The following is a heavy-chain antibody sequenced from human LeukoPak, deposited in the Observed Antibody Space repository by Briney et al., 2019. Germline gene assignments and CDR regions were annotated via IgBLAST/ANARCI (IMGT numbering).Heavy chain of an antibody. J-gene: IGHJ6*02. CDR1: GFTFSSYA. V-gene: IGHV3-23*01. CDR2: ISGSGGST. CDR3: ANGKTVTTYNYYYYYGMDV. D-gene: IGHD4-17*01. Sequence: PGGSLRLSCAASGFTFSSYAMSWVRQAPGKGLEWVSAISGSGGSTYYADSVKGRFTISRDNSKNTLYLQMNSLRAEDTAVYYCANGKTVTTYNYYYYYGMDVWGQGTTVTVSS.